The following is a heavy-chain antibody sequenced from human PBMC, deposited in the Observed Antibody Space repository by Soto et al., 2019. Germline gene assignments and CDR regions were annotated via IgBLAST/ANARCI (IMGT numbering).Heavy chain of an antibody. Sequence: PGGSLRLSCAASGFTFSSYGMHWVRQAPGKGLEWVSAISGSGGSAYYADSVKGRFTISRDNSKNTLYLQMNSLRAEDTAVYYCAKAILPLWTPFDYWGQGTLVTVSS. CDR2: ISGSGGSA. V-gene: IGHV3-23*01. CDR3: AKAILPLWTPFDY. CDR1: GFTFSSYG. D-gene: IGHD3-9*01. J-gene: IGHJ4*02.